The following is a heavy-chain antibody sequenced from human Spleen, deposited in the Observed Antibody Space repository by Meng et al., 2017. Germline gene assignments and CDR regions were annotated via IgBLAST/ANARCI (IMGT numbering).Heavy chain of an antibody. CDR3: ARGPTTMAHDFDY. V-gene: IGHV1-69*05. D-gene: IGHD4-11*01. Sequence: QVQLLQSGAEVMKPGSSVKVSCKAPGGIFSNSVVGWVRQAPGQGLEWMGGINGVFGTTNYAQKFQGRVTITTDESTSTVYMELARLTSEDTAVYYCARGPTTMAHDFDYWGQGTLVTVSS. J-gene: IGHJ4*02. CDR1: GGIFSNSV. CDR2: INGVFGTT.